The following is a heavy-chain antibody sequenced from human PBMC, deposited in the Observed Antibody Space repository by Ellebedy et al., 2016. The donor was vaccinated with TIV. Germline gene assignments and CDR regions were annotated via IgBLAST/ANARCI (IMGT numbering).Heavy chain of an antibody. CDR1: GGSFSGYY. CDR3: ARGLLEGWFGEHSI. J-gene: IGHJ3*02. D-gene: IGHD3-10*01. V-gene: IGHV4-34*01. CDR2: IYYSGST. Sequence: SETLSLTCAVYGGSFSGYYWSWIRQPPGKGLEWIGSIYYSGSTYYNPSLKSRVSISVDTSKNQFSLRLSSVTAADTAVYYCARGLLEGWFGEHSIWGQGTMVTVSS.